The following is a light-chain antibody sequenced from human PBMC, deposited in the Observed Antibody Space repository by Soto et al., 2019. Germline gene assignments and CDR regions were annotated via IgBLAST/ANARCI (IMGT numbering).Light chain of an antibody. Sequence: EIVLTQSPGTLSLPPGERATLSCRASQSVRSSYLAWYQQKFGQAPRLLIYGASSRATGIPDRFSGSGSGTDFTLTISRLEPEDLAVYYCQQYGSSSWTCGQGTKVEIK. CDR2: GAS. J-gene: IGKJ1*01. CDR3: QQYGSSSWT. V-gene: IGKV3-20*01. CDR1: QSVRSSY.